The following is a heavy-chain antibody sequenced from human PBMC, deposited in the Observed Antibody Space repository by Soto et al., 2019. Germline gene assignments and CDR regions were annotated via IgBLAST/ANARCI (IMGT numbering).Heavy chain of an antibody. CDR2: IIPIVGIS. CDR3: ARVGGPGGSGNYLDY. V-gene: IGHV1-69*02. J-gene: IGHJ4*02. Sequence: QVQLVQSGAEVKKPGSSVKVSCQASGGTFRSYSINWVRQAPGKGLEWMGRIIPIVGISNYAQSFQGRVTLSADTSTTTAYMELSSLRSDDTAVYYCARVGGPGGSGNYLDYWGQGTLVTVSS. D-gene: IGHD3-10*01. CDR1: GGTFRSYS.